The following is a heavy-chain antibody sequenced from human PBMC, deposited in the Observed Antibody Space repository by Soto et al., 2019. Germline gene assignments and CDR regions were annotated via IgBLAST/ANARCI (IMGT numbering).Heavy chain of an antibody. Sequence: SVKVSCKASGGTFSSYAISWVRQAPGQGLEWMGGIIPIFGTANYAQKFQGRVTITADESTSTAYMELSSLRSEDTAVYYCAGSPTRGYSGYHSLFDYWGQGTLVTVSS. CDR1: GGTFSSYA. J-gene: IGHJ4*02. CDR2: IIPIFGTA. CDR3: AGSPTRGYSGYHSLFDY. D-gene: IGHD5-12*01. V-gene: IGHV1-69*13.